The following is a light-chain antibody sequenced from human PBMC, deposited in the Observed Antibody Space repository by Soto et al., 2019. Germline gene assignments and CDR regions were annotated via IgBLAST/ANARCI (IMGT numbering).Light chain of an antibody. CDR3: QQYDRASWT. CDR2: GAS. J-gene: IGKJ1*01. CDR1: QSISSW. V-gene: IGKV1-5*03. Sequence: DIQMTQSPSTLSASVGDRVIITCRASQSISSWLAWYQQKPGKAPDLLTYGASTLKTGTPSRFSGSGSGTEFTLTISSLQPDDFATYYCQQYDRASWTFGPGTKVEIK.